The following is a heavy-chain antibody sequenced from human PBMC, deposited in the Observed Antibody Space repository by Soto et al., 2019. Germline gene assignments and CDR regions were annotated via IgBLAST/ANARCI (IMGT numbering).Heavy chain of an antibody. Sequence: EVHLVESGGGLLQPGGSLRLSCAASGFTFSMYWMHWVRQVPGKGPEWVSRINDDGSHTNYADSVKGRFTISRDNAKNTLYLQRNDLRAEDTAVYYCTRGPGSTSTGTGAFWGQGTLVTVSS. CDR3: TRGPGSTSTGTGAF. D-gene: IGHD1-1*01. V-gene: IGHV3-74*01. CDR1: GFTFSMYW. J-gene: IGHJ4*02. CDR2: INDDGSHT.